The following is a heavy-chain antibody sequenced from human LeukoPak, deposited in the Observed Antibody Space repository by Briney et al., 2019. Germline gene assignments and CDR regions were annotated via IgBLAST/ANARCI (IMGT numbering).Heavy chain of an antibody. V-gene: IGHV4-59*01. CDR2: IFYSGST. Sequence: ASETLSLTCTVSRGSISSYYWSWIRQPPGKGLEWIGHIFYSGSTNYNPSLKSRVTILVDTSKNQFSLKLSSVTAADTAVYYCARGYNYGYRYFDYWGQGTLVTVSS. CDR3: ARGYNYGYRYFDY. CDR1: RGSISSYY. D-gene: IGHD5-18*01. J-gene: IGHJ4*02.